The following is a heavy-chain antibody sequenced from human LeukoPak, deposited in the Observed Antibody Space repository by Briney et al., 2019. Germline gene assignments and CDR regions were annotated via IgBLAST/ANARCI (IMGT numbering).Heavy chain of an antibody. CDR2: INHSGST. Sequence: PSETLSLTCAVYGGSFSGYYWSWIRQPPGKGLEWIGEINHSGSTNYNPSLKSRVTISVDTSKNQFSLKLSSVTAADTAVYYCASRAAAGTRYNWFDPWGQGTLVTVSS. D-gene: IGHD6-13*01. V-gene: IGHV4-34*01. CDR3: ASRAAAGTRYNWFDP. J-gene: IGHJ5*02. CDR1: GGSFSGYY.